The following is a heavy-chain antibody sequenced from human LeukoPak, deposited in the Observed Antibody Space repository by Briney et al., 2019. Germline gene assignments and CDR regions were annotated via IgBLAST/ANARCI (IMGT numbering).Heavy chain of an antibody. J-gene: IGHJ6*03. V-gene: IGHV7-4-1*02. CDR3: AHTPRSSWYNGIYYSYMDV. Sequence: ASVKVSCKASGYTFTSYAMNWVRQAPGQGLEWMGWINTNTGNPTYAQGFTGRFVFSLDTSVSTAYLQISSLKAEDTAVYSCAHTPRSSWYNGIYYSYMDVWGKGTTVTVSS. D-gene: IGHD6-13*01. CDR1: GYTFTSYA. CDR2: INTNTGNP.